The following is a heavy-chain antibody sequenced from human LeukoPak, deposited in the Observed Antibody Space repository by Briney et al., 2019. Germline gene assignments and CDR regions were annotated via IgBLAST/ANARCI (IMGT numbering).Heavy chain of an antibody. V-gene: IGHV3-48*01. J-gene: IGHJ4*02. Sequence: GGSLRLSCAASGFTFTKYSMHWVRQTPGKGLEWVSYISSGSTTIYYADSVKGRFTISRDNAKNSLYLQMNSLRAEDTAVYYCARRESTTMVRGGVDYWGQGTLVTVSS. D-gene: IGHD3-10*01. CDR3: ARRESTTMVRGGVDY. CDR1: GFTFTKYS. CDR2: ISSGSTTI.